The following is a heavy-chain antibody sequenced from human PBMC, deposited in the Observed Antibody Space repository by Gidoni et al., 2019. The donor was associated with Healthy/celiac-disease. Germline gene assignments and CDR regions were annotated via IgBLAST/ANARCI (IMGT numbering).Heavy chain of an antibody. D-gene: IGHD3-10*01. V-gene: IGHV4-34*01. CDR3: ARRGGYGRRDFDY. J-gene: IGHJ4*02. CDR1: GGSFSGYY. Sequence: QVQLQQWGAGLLKPSETLSLTCAVYGGSFSGYYWSWIRQPPGKGLEWIGEINHSGSTNYNPSLKSRVTISVDTSKNQFSLKLSSVTAADTAVYYCARRGGYGRRDFDYWGQGTLVTVSS. CDR2: INHSGST.